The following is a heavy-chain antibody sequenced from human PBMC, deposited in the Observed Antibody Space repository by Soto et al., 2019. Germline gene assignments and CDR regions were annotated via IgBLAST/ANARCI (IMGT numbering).Heavy chain of an antibody. Sequence: LRLSCAASGFTFSSYAMSWVRQAPGKGLEWVSGISGSGDSTYYAGSVRGRFTISRDNSKNTLYLQMNSLRAEDTAVYYCAKDGSAVAGTDYYYGMDVWGQGTTVTASS. CDR2: ISGSGDST. V-gene: IGHV3-23*01. CDR3: AKDGSAVAGTDYYYGMDV. J-gene: IGHJ6*02. D-gene: IGHD6-19*01. CDR1: GFTFSSYA.